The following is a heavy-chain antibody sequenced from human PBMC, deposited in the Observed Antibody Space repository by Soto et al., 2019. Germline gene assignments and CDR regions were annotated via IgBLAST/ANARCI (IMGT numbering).Heavy chain of an antibody. Sequence: SETLSLTCAVSGGSISSINWWSLVRQPPGKGLEWIGEIHHRGSINYSPSLSSRLTISVDKSKNQFSLNLSSVTAADTAVYYCARVTESDAFDIWGQGTMVTVS. CDR1: GGSISSINW. CDR2: IHHRGSI. V-gene: IGHV4-4*02. CDR3: ARVTESDAFDI. J-gene: IGHJ3*02.